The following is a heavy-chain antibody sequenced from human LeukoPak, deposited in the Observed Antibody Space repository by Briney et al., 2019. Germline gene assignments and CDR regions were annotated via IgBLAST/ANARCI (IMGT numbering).Heavy chain of an antibody. V-gene: IGHV3-7*03. CDR2: INHNGNVN. CDR1: GFTFSSYW. CDR3: ARALTTLTYEGY. Sequence: PGGSLRLSCAASGFTFSSYWMNWARQAPGKGLEWVASINHNGNVNYYVDSVKGRFTISRDNAENSLYLQMSNLRAEDTAVYFCARALTTLTYEGYWGQGTLVTVSS. J-gene: IGHJ4*02. D-gene: IGHD1-1*01.